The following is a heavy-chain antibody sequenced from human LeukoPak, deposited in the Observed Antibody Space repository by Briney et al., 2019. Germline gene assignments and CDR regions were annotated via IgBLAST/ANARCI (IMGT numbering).Heavy chain of an antibody. CDR1: GGSISSSSYY. D-gene: IGHD1-1*01. Sequence: SETLSLTCTVSGGSISSSSYYWGWIRQPPGKGLEWIGSIYYSGSTYYNPSLKSRVTISVDTSKNQFSLKLSSVTAADTAVYYCATYNWNETPGFFDYWGQGTLVTVSS. CDR2: IYYSGST. J-gene: IGHJ4*02. V-gene: IGHV4-39*07. CDR3: ATYNWNETPGFFDY.